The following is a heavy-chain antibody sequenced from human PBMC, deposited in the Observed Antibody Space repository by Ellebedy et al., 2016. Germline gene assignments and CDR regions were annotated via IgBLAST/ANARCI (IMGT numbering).Heavy chain of an antibody. J-gene: IGHJ4*02. CDR2: INAGNGNT. V-gene: IGHV1-3*01. Sequence: ASVKVSXXASGYTFTSYAMHWVRQAPRQRLEWMGWINAGNGNTKYSQKFQGRVTITRDTSASTAYMELSSLRSEDTAVYYCARGGSSGVIDYWGQGTLVTVSS. CDR3: ARGGSSGVIDY. CDR1: GYTFTSYA. D-gene: IGHD6-6*01.